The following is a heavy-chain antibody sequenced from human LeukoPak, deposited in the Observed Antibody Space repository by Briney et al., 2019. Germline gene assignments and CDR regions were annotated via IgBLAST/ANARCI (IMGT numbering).Heavy chain of an antibody. CDR2: INSEGIST. D-gene: IGHD2-2*01. CDR1: GFSFSNYW. J-gene: IGHJ4*02. Sequence: PGGSLRLSCAASGFSFSNYWMHWVRQAPGKGLVWVSRINSEGISTTYADSVKGRFAISRDNAKNTLYLQMNSLRADDTAVYYCAREYCSSKSCPTFDYWGQGTRVTVSS. CDR3: AREYCSSKSCPTFDY. V-gene: IGHV3-74*01.